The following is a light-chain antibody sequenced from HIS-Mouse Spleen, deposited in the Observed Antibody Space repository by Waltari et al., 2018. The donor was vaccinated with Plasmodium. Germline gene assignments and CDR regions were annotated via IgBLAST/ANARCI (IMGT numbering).Light chain of an antibody. CDR3: CSYAGSYTYV. V-gene: IGLV2-11*01. Sequence: QSDLTQPRSVPGSPGQSVTISCTGTSNDVGGYKYVSWYQQHPGKSPKLMIYDVSKRPSGVPDRFSGSKSGNTASLTISGLQAEDEADYYCCSYAGSYTYVFGTGTKVTVL. J-gene: IGLJ1*01. CDR1: SNDVGGYKY. CDR2: DVS.